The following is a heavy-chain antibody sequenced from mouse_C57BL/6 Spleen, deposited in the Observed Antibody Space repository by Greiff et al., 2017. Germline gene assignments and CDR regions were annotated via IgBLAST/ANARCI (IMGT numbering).Heavy chain of an antibody. D-gene: IGHD1-1*01. CDR1: GYTFTEYT. V-gene: IGHV1-62-2*01. CDR2: FYPGSGSI. Sequence: VQVVESGAELVKPGASVKLSCKASGYTFTEYTIHWVKQRSGQGLEWIGWFYPGSGSIKYNEKFKDKATLTADKSSSAVYMELSRLTSEDSAVYFCARHADYYGSSSLFDYWGQGTTLTVSS. J-gene: IGHJ2*01. CDR3: ARHADYYGSSSLFDY.